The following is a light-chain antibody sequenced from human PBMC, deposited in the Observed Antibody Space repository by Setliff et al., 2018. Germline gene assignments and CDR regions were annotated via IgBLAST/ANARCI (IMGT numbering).Light chain of an antibody. CDR1: SSDIGGYNY. J-gene: IGLJ2*01. CDR3: LSYTSKTTHAL. CDR2: EVT. V-gene: IGLV2-14*03. Sequence: QSALAQPASVSGSPGQSITISCTGPSSDIGGYNYVSWYQQHPGKAPKLMIYEVTKRPSGVSDRFSGSKSGNTASLTISGLQAEDEADYYCLSYTSKTTHALFAGGTKVTVL.